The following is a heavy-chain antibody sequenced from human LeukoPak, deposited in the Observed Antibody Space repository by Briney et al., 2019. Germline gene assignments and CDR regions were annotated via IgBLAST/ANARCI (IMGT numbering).Heavy chain of an antibody. D-gene: IGHD3-16*02. J-gene: IGHJ5*02. Sequence: ASVKVSCKASGYTFTSYDINWVRQATGQGLEWMGWMNPNSGNTGYAQKFQGRVTMTRNTSISTAYMELSSLRSEDTAVYYCARGRYDYVWGSYRSGPNWFDPWGQGTLVTVSS. CDR1: GYTFTSYD. V-gene: IGHV1-8*01. CDR3: ARGRYDYVWGSYRSGPNWFDP. CDR2: MNPNSGNT.